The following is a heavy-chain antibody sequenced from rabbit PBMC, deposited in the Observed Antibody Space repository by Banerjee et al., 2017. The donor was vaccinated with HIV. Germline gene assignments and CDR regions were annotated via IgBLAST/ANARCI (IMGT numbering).Heavy chain of an antibody. CDR3: ARGDVISYYGL. CDR2: IYAGSGST. V-gene: IGHV1S40*01. J-gene: IGHJ6*01. CDR1: EFSFSSSYW. D-gene: IGHD8-1*01. Sequence: QPLEESGGDLVKPGASLTLTCTASEFSFSSSYWIYWVRQAPGKGLEWIACIYAGSGSTYYASWAKGRFTISKASSTTVTLQMTSLTVADTATYFCARGDVISYYGLWGPGTLVTVS.